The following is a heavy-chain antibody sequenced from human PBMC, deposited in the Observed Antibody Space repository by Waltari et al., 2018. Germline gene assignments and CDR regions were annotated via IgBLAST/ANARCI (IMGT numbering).Heavy chain of an antibody. J-gene: IGHJ4*02. CDR3: TTVGQTGYYDSSGYYYFDY. Sequence: LEWVGRIKSKTNGGTTDYAAPVKGRFTITRDDSKNTMYLQRDSLKSEDTAVYYCTTVGQTGYYDSSGYYYFDYGGQGTLVTVSS. D-gene: IGHD3-22*01. CDR2: IKSKTNGGTT. V-gene: IGHV3-15*01.